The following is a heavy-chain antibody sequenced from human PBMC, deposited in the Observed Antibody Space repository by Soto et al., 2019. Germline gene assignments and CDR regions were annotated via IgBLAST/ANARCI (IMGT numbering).Heavy chain of an antibody. CDR1: GYTLTELS. V-gene: IGHV1-24*01. Sequence: QVQLVQSGAEVKKPGASVKVSCKVSGYTLTELSIHWVRQAPGKGLEWMGGFDPEQGKIIYAQKFLGRVSMTEDTSPDTAYMELSSLRSVDTALYYCATTYLVEAFDIWGQGTMVSVSS. CDR3: ATTYLVEAFDI. CDR2: FDPEQGKI. D-gene: IGHD3-10*01. J-gene: IGHJ3*02.